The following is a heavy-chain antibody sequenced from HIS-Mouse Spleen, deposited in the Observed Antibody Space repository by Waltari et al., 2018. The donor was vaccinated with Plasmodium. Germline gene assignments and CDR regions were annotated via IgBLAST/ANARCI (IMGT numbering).Heavy chain of an antibody. V-gene: IGHV3-30*04. CDR1: GFTFSGYA. Sequence: QVQLVESGGGVVQPGRSLRLSCAASGFTFSGYAMHWVRQAPGKGLEWVAGISYDGSNKYYADSVKGRFTISRDNSKNTLYLQMNSLRAEDTAVYYCALSGHWGQGTLVTVSS. J-gene: IGHJ4*02. CDR2: ISYDGSNK. D-gene: IGHD3-10*01. CDR3: ALSGH.